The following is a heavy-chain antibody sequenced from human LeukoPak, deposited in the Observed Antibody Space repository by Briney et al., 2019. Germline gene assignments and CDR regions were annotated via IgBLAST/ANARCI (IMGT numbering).Heavy chain of an antibody. J-gene: IGHJ4*02. Sequence: GGSLRLSCAASGFTFTNYAMTWVRQAPGKGLEWVSSISASGVMTYYADSVKGRFTVSRDNSKNSLYLQMSSLTAADTAVYYCAKDRSIGTYYTFDHWGQGTLVTVFS. CDR1: GFTFTNYA. D-gene: IGHD1-26*01. V-gene: IGHV3-23*01. CDR2: ISASGVMT. CDR3: AKDRSIGTYYTFDH.